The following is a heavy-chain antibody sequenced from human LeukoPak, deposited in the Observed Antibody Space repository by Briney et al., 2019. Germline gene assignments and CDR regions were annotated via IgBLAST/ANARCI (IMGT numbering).Heavy chain of an antibody. V-gene: IGHV3-23*01. D-gene: IGHD3-10*01. Sequence: PGGSLRLSCAASGFTFSSYAMNWVRQAPGKGLEWVSTISGSGGSKHYADSVEGRFTISRDKSKNTVYLQMNSLRAEDTAIYYCAKLTSASGAYGVDVWGQGTTVTVSS. CDR2: ISGSGGSK. CDR3: AKLTSASGAYGVDV. J-gene: IGHJ6*02. CDR1: GFTFSSYA.